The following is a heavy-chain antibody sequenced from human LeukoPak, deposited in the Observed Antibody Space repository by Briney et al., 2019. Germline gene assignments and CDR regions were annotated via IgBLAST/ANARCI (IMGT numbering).Heavy chain of an antibody. D-gene: IGHD6-13*01. Sequence: GSLRLSCAASGFTFSSYGMHWVRQAPGKGLEWVAFIRYDGSNKYYADSVKGRFTISRDNSKNTLYLQMNSLRAEDTAVYYCAKDCLAWDSSSWNFDYWGQGTLVTVSS. V-gene: IGHV3-30*02. J-gene: IGHJ4*02. CDR3: AKDCLAWDSSSWNFDY. CDR2: IRYDGSNK. CDR1: GFTFSSYG.